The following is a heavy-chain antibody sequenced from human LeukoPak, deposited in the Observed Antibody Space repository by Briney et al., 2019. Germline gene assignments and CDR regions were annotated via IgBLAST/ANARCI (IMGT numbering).Heavy chain of an antibody. V-gene: IGHV3-23*01. CDR2: LACLVASCTE. CDR3: VRDSEGSFDY. Sequence: AGSLRLSCAASGFTFGTFDMSWVRQAPGKGLEWVSTLACLVASCTEYYSDSVKGRFSISRDKSKSTLSLQVNSLRVEDTAMYYCVRDSEGSFDYWGQGTVVTVSS. CDR1: GFTFGTFD. D-gene: IGHD3-10*01. J-gene: IGHJ4*02.